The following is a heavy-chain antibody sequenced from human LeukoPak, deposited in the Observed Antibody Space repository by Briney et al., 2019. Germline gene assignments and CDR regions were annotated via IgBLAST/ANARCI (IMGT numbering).Heavy chain of an antibody. V-gene: IGHV3-23*01. CDR3: AKGGNSGSYSPIDY. Sequence: GGSLRLSCAASGFTFSSYAMSWVRQAPGKGLEWVSAISGSGGSTYYADSVKGRFTISRDNSKNTLYLQMNSLRAEDTAVYYCAKGGNSGSYSPIDYWGQGTLVTVSS. CDR2: ISGSGGST. CDR1: GFTFSSYA. D-gene: IGHD1-26*01. J-gene: IGHJ4*02.